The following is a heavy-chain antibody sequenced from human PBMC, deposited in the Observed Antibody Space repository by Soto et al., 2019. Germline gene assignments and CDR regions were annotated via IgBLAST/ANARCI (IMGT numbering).Heavy chain of an antibody. J-gene: IGHJ5*02. D-gene: IGHD3-22*01. CDR2: IYYSGST. Sequence: TLSLTCTVSGGSISSGGYYWSWIRQHPGKGLEWIGYIYYSGSTYYNPSLKSRVTISVDTSKNQFSLKLSSVTAADTAVYYCARGDSSQFLNWFDPWGQGTLVTVSS. CDR3: ARGDSSQFLNWFDP. CDR1: GGSISSGGYY. V-gene: IGHV4-31*03.